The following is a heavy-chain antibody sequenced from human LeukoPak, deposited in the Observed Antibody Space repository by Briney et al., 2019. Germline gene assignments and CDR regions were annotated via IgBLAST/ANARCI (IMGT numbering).Heavy chain of an antibody. Sequence: GGSLSLSCAASGFTFSSYAMHWVRQAPGKGLEWVAVISYDGSNKYYADSVKGRFTISRDNSKNTLYLQMNSLRAEDTAVYYCARASIVVVTAILSFDYWGQGTLVTVSS. CDR1: GFTFSSYA. V-gene: IGHV3-30-3*01. CDR2: ISYDGSNK. CDR3: ARASIVVVTAILSFDY. D-gene: IGHD2-21*02. J-gene: IGHJ4*02.